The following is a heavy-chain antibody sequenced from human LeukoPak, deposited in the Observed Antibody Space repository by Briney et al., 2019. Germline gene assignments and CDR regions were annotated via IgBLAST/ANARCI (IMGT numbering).Heavy chain of an antibody. J-gene: IGHJ6*03. CDR2: ISGSGGST. CDR1: GFTFSSYA. Sequence: PGGSLRLSCAASGFTFSSYAMSWVRQAPGKGLEWVSAISGSGGSTYYAYPVNGRFTISRDNSKNTLHLQMNGLRAEDTAVYYCAKPGNYYGSGSYRSGPYSSSYYMDVWGKGTTVTVSS. CDR3: AKPGNYYGSGSYRSGPYSSSYYMDV. D-gene: IGHD3-10*01. V-gene: IGHV3-23*01.